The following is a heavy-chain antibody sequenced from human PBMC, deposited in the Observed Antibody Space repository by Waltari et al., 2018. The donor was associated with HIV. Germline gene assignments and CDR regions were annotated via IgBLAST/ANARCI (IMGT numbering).Heavy chain of an antibody. CDR3: ARAREWELLYPIDY. J-gene: IGHJ4*02. CDR2: INTNPGNP. CDR1: AYTFINYA. Sequence: QVQLVQSGSELKKPGASVKVSCKASAYTFINYAMNWARQAPGQGLEWMGGINTNPGNPTYAQGFTGRFVFSLDTSVSTAYLQISSLKTEDTAVYYCARAREWELLYPIDYWGQGTLVTVS. D-gene: IGHD1-26*01. V-gene: IGHV7-4-1*02.